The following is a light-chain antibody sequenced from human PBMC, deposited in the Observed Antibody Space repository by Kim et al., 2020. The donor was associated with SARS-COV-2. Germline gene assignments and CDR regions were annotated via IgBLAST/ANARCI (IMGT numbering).Light chain of an antibody. V-gene: IGKV3-20*01. J-gene: IGKJ4*01. CDR1: QSVSSTY. Sequence: PGERATLSCRASQSVSSTYLAWYQQKPGQAPRLLIYGSSIRAIGIPDRFSGSGSGTDFALTISRLEPEDFAVYYCQQYSSSPPLTFGGGTKVDIK. CDR2: GSS. CDR3: QQYSSSPPLT.